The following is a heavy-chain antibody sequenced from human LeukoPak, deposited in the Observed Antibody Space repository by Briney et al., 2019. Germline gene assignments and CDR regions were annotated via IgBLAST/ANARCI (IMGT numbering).Heavy chain of an antibody. Sequence: GGSLRLSCAASGFTFSSYAMSWVRQAPGKGLEWVSAISGSGGSTYYADSVKGRFTISRDNSKNTLYLQMNSLRAEDTAVYYCAKDRRIFGEEEVLYFDYWGQGTLVTVSS. CDR3: AKDRRIFGEEEVLYFDY. V-gene: IGHV3-23*01. D-gene: IGHD3-3*01. J-gene: IGHJ4*02. CDR1: GFTFSSYA. CDR2: ISGSGGST.